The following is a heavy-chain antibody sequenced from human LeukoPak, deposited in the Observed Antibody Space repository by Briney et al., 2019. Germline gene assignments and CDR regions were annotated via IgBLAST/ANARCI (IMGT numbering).Heavy chain of an antibody. CDR1: GGSFSGYY. CDR3: ARGDSSGYYPNWFDY. V-gene: IGHV4-34*01. Sequence: SETLSLTCAVYGGSFSGYYWSWIRQPPGKGLEWIGEINHSGSTNYNPSLKSRVTISVDTSKNQFSLKLSSVTAADTAVYYCARGDSSGYYPNWFDYWGQGTLVTVSS. D-gene: IGHD3-22*01. J-gene: IGHJ5*01. CDR2: INHSGST.